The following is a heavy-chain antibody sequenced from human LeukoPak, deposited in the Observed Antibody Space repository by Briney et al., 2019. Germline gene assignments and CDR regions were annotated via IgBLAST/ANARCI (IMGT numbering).Heavy chain of an antibody. Sequence: GGSLRLSCAASGFTFSSYSMSWVRQAPGKGLEWVSIIGYRGGSIYYGNSVKGRFTISRDNSENTLSLQMNGLRPEDTAVYYCAKSWGYTRPYYNYMDVWGKGTTVTVSS. D-gene: IGHD3-16*02. V-gene: IGHV3-23*01. CDR2: IGYRGGSI. J-gene: IGHJ6*03. CDR3: AKSWGYTRPYYNYMDV. CDR1: GFTFSSYS.